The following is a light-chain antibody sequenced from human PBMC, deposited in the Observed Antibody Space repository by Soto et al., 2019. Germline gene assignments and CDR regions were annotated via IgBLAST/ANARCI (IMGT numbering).Light chain of an antibody. CDR1: SSDIGDYDY. Sequence: QSVLTQPASVSGSPGQSITISCTGTSSDIGDYDYVSWYQQHPGKAPKLLISEVSNRPSGVSNRFSGSKSGNTASLPISGLKAEDEAAYYCNSYASGNARVFGTGTKLTVL. V-gene: IGLV2-14*01. CDR2: EVS. J-gene: IGLJ1*01. CDR3: NSYASGNARV.